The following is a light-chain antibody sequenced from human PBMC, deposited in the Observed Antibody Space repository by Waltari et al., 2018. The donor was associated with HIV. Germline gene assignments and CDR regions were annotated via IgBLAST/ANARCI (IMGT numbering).Light chain of an antibody. V-gene: IGLV2-23*01. CDR2: EGS. Sequence: QSALTQPASVSGSPGQSITISCSGTSSDVGSYNLVSWYQHHPGKAPKLILYEGSKRPSGVSYRFSGSKFGNLASLTISGLQAEDEADYYCCSYTSYSSRSFGGGTKLTVL. J-gene: IGLJ2*01. CDR1: SSDVGSYNL. CDR3: CSYTSYSSRS.